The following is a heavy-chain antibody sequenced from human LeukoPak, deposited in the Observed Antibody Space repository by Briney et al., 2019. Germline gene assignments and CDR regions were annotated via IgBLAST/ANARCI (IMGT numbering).Heavy chain of an antibody. CDR3: ARDRRDGGYNPGDPRGFAN. V-gene: IGHV3-7*01. Sequence: GGSLRLSCAASGLTFSGYWMNWVRQAPGKGLEWVANIKPDGSEKYYVDSVKGRFTISRDNAKNSLYLQMNSLRAEDTAVYYCARDRRDGGYNPGDPRGFANWGQGTLVTVSS. CDR2: IKPDGSEK. CDR1: GLTFSGYW. J-gene: IGHJ4*02. D-gene: IGHD5-24*01.